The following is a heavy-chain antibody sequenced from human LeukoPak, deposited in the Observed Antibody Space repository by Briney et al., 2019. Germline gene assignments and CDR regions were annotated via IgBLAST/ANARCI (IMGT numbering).Heavy chain of an antibody. CDR3: AREIGGVIVWGRGWFDP. D-gene: IGHD3-16*02. V-gene: IGHV1-69*13. CDR1: GGTFSSYA. CDR2: IIPIFGTA. Sequence: GASVKVSCKASGGTFSSYAISWVRQAPGQGLEWMGGIIPIFGTANYAQKFQGRVTITADESTSTAYMELSSLRSEDTAVYYCAREIGGVIVWGRGWFDPWGQGTLVTVSS. J-gene: IGHJ5*02.